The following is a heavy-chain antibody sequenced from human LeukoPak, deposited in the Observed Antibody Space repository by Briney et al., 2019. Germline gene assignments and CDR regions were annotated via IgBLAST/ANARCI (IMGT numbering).Heavy chain of an antibody. CDR1: GFTFDDYG. CDR3: ARDLYYGSGDYYYYYYMDV. CDR2: IYSGGST. J-gene: IGHJ6*03. V-gene: IGHV3-66*02. D-gene: IGHD3-10*01. Sequence: PGGSLRLSXAASGFTFDDYGMSWVRQAPGKGLEWVSVIYSGGSTYYADSVKGRFTISRDNSKNTLYLQMNSLRAEDTAVYYCARDLYYGSGDYYYYYYMDVWGKGTTVTVSS.